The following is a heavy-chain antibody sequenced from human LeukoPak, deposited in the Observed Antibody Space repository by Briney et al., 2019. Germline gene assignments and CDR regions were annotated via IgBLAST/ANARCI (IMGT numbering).Heavy chain of an antibody. Sequence: ASVKVSCKASGGTFSSYAISWVRQAPGQGLEWMGGIIPIFGTANYAQKFQGRVTITADESTSTAYMELSSLRSEDTAVYYCARSSVVGVVIYAFDIWGQGTMVTVSS. D-gene: IGHD3-3*01. CDR3: ARSSVVGVVIYAFDI. CDR1: GGTFSSYA. CDR2: IIPIFGTA. J-gene: IGHJ3*02. V-gene: IGHV1-69*13.